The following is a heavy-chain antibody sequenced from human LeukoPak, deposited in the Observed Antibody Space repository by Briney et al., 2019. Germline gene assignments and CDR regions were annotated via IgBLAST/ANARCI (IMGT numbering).Heavy chain of an antibody. D-gene: IGHD7-27*01. J-gene: IGHJ4*02. CDR1: GFSLSTSGVG. CDR2: IYWDDDK. Sequence: SGPTLVNPTQTLTLTCTFSGFSLSTSGVGVGWIRQPPGKALEWLALIYWDDDKHYSPSLKSSITITKDTSKNQVVLTMTNMDPVDTAIYYCAHRRDWGSDFDYWGQGTLVTVSS. V-gene: IGHV2-5*02. CDR3: AHRRDWGSDFDY.